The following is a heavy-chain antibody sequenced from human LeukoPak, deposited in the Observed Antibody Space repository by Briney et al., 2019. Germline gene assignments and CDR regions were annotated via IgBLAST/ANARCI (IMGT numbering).Heavy chain of an antibody. CDR2: IRYDGSNK. J-gene: IGHJ4*02. D-gene: IGHD2-8*01. CDR1: GFTFSSYG. V-gene: IGHV3-30*02. Sequence: GGSLRLSCAASGFTFSSYGMHWVRQAPGKGLEWVAFIRYDGSNKYYADSVKGRFTISRDNSKNTLYLQMNSLRAEDTAVYYCAKNGSVRVSGFFDYWGQGTLVTVSS. CDR3: AKNGSVRVSGFFDY.